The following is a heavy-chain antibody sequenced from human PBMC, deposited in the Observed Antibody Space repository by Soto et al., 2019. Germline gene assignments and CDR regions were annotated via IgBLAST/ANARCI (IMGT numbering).Heavy chain of an antibody. D-gene: IGHD2-2*01. J-gene: IGHJ5*02. V-gene: IGHV4-39*01. CDR3: ARRRVPAALFDP. CDR1: GGSISSSSYY. CDR2: IYYSGST. Sequence: SETLSLTCTVSGGSISSSSYYWGWIRQPPGKGLEWIGSIYYSGSTYYNPSLKSRVTISVDTSKNQFSLKLSSVTAADTAVYYCARRRVPAALFDPWGQGTLVTVSS.